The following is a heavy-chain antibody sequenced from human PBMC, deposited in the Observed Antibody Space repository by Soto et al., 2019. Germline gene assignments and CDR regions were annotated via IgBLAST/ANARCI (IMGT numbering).Heavy chain of an antibody. V-gene: IGHV4-59*01. CDR2: IHSSGST. D-gene: IGHD3-10*01. Sequence: QVQLQESGPGLVKPSETLSLTCTVSGGSISSYYWCWIRQPPGKGLEWIGYIHSSGSTKYNPSLKSRVTISVYTSKNQFSLKLSSVTAADTAVYYCARDRGGVASNWFDPWGQGTLVTVSS. CDR3: ARDRGGVASNWFDP. J-gene: IGHJ5*02. CDR1: GGSISSYY.